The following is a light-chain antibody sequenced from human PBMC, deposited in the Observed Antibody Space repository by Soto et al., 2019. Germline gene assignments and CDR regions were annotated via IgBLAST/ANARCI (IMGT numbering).Light chain of an antibody. Sequence: QSALTQPPSASGSPGQSVTISCTGTSSDVGGYNYVSWYQQHPGKAPKLMIFEVNKRPSGVPDRFSGSKSGNTASLTVSGLQAEDEADYYCSSYAVSNNPYVFGTGTKVTVL. CDR3: SSYAVSNNPYV. CDR1: SSDVGGYNY. V-gene: IGLV2-8*01. J-gene: IGLJ1*01. CDR2: EVN.